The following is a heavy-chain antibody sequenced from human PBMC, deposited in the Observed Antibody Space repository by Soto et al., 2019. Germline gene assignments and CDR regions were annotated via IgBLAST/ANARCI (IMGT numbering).Heavy chain of an antibody. CDR1: GFTFRSYW. Sequence: EVQLVESGGGLVRPGGSLRLSCVASGFTFRSYWMTWIRQAPGKGLEWVGNIKEDGSEEKYVDSVKGRFTISRDNAKNSLYLQMNSPRVEDTAIYYFASPRGGGYRIFDYWGRGTLVTVSS. D-gene: IGHD1-26*01. V-gene: IGHV3-7*01. CDR2: IKEDGSEE. J-gene: IGHJ4*02. CDR3: ASPRGGGYRIFDY.